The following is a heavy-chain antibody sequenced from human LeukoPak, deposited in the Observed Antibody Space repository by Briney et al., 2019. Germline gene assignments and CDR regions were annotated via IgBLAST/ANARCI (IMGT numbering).Heavy chain of an antibody. CDR1: GFTVSSNS. V-gene: IGHV3-48*04. CDR3: ARTIEMATISYFDY. Sequence: GGSLRLSCTVSGFTVSSNSWNWVRQAPGKGLEWVSYISSSDSTIYYADSVKGRFTISRDNAKNSLYLQMNSLRAGDTAVYYCARTIEMATISYFDYWGQGTLVTVSS. J-gene: IGHJ4*02. CDR2: ISSSDSTI. D-gene: IGHD5-24*01.